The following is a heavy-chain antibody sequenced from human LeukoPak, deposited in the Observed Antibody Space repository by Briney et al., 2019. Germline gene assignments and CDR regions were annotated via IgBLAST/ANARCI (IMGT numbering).Heavy chain of an antibody. J-gene: IGHJ4*02. D-gene: IGHD3-16*01. Sequence: GGSLRLSCVASGFTLTSYNIHWVRQAPGKGLEWISYISHSGRPIYYADSVKGRFTVSRDNAKNSLYLEMNSLRAEDTAVYYCARYAAYGDYFFDYWGQGTLVTVSS. CDR1: GFTLTSYN. V-gene: IGHV3-48*01. CDR2: ISHSGRPI. CDR3: ARYAAYGDYFFDY.